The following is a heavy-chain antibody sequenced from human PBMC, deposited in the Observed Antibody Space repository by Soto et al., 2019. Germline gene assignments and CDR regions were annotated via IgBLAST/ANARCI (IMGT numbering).Heavy chain of an antibody. CDR3: ASSNIAAAGFYYYGLDV. V-gene: IGHV4-31*03. CDR2: IYYSGST. Sequence: PSETLSLTCTVSGGPISSGGYYWSWIRQHPGKGLEWIGYIYYSGSTYYNPSLKSRVTISVDTSKNQFSLKLSSVTAADTAVYYCASSNIAAAGFYYYGLDVWGRGTTVT. D-gene: IGHD6-13*01. CDR1: GGPISSGGYY. J-gene: IGHJ6*02.